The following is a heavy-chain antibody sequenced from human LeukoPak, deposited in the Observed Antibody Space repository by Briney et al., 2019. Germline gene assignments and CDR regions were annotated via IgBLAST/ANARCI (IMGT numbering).Heavy chain of an antibody. CDR2: ISSSSSTI. J-gene: IGHJ4*02. V-gene: IGHV3-48*01. Sequence: GSLRLSCAASGFTFSSYSMNWVRQAPGKGLEWVSYISSSSSTIYYADSVKGRFTISRDNSKNTLYLQMNSLRAEDTAVYYCAKVLPRIAAAADYWGQGTLVTVSS. D-gene: IGHD6-13*01. CDR1: GFTFSSYS. CDR3: AKVLPRIAAAADY.